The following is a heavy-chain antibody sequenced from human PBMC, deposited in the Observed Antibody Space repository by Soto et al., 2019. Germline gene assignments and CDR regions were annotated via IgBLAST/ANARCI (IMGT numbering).Heavy chain of an antibody. Sequence: EVQLVESGGGLVKPGGSLRLSCAASGFTFSSYSMNWVRQAPGKGLEWVSSISSSSSYIYYADSVKGRFTISRDNAKNSLYLQMNSLRAEDTAVYYCASDIAGDYGGLGNFDYWGQGTLVTVSS. CDR2: ISSSSSYI. CDR1: GFTFSSYS. J-gene: IGHJ4*02. V-gene: IGHV3-21*01. D-gene: IGHD4-17*01. CDR3: ASDIAGDYGGLGNFDY.